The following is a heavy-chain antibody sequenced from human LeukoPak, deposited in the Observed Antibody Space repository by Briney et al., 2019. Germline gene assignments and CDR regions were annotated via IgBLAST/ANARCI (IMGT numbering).Heavy chain of an antibody. D-gene: IGHD2-2*01. V-gene: IGHV1-69*13. CDR2: IIPIFGTA. Sequence: ASVKVSCKASGGTFSSYAISWVRQAPGQGLEWMGGIIPIFGTANYAQKFQGRVTITADESTSTAYMELSSRRSEDTAVYYCATEDIVVVPEYYFDYWGQGTLVTVSS. J-gene: IGHJ4*02. CDR3: ATEDIVVVPEYYFDY. CDR1: GGTFSSYA.